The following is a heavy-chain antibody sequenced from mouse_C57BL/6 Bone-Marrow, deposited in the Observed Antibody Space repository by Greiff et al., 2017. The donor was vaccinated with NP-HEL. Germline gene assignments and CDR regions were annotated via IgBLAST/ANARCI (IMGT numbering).Heavy chain of an antibody. J-gene: IGHJ2*01. CDR1: GYTFTSYW. Sequence: QVQLQQPGAELVKPGASVKMSCKASGYTFTSYWITWVKQRPGQGLEWIGDIYPGSGSTNYNEKFKSKATLTVDTSSSTAYMQLSSLTSEHSAVYYCAKEGEYDGGGDYFDYWGAGTTLTDSS. CDR3: AKEGEYDGGGDYFDY. D-gene: IGHD2-14*01. CDR2: IYPGSGST. V-gene: IGHV1-55*01.